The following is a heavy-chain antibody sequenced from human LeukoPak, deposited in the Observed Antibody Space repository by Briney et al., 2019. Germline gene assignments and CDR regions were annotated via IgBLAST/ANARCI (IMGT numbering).Heavy chain of an antibody. CDR1: GFTFSNYG. CDR2: ISGSGGST. D-gene: IGHD2-21*02. J-gene: IGHJ3*02. V-gene: IGHV3-23*01. Sequence: GGSLRLSCGASGFTFSNYGMLWVRQAPGKGLEWVSAISGSGGSTYYADSVKGRFTISRDNAKNSLYLQMNSLRAEDTAVYYCARGARYCGGDCYYDAFDIWGQGTMVTVSS. CDR3: ARGARYCGGDCYYDAFDI.